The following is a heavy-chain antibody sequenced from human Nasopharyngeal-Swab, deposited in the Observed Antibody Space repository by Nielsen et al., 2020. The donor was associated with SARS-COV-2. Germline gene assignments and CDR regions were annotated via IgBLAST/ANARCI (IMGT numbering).Heavy chain of an antibody. Sequence: GESLKISCAASGFNFSTYGMTWVRQAPGKGLEWVSSISSTSGYIFYADSVRGRFTISRDNAKNSLYLQMNSLRAEDTALYYCARVHTSGWSTFDFWGQGTLVTVSS. CDR1: GFNFSTYG. CDR2: ISSTSGYI. D-gene: IGHD6-19*01. J-gene: IGHJ4*02. V-gene: IGHV3-21*01. CDR3: ARVHTSGWSTFDF.